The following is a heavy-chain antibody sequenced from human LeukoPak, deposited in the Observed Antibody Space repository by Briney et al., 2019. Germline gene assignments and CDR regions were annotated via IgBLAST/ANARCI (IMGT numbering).Heavy chain of an antibody. J-gene: IGHJ3*02. CDR1: GGSISSYY. CDR2: IYNSGST. Sequence: SETLSLTYTVSGGSISSYYWSWIRQPPGKGLEWLGYIYNSGSTNYNPSLKSRLTLSVDTSKNQFPLKLSSVTAADTAVYYCARVGPGGLRFLEWLPNAFDIWGQGTMVTVSS. V-gene: IGHV4-59*01. D-gene: IGHD3-3*01. CDR3: ARVGPGGLRFLEWLPNAFDI.